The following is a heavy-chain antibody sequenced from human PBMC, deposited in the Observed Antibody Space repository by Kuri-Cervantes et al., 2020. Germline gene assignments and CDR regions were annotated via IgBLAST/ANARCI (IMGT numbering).Heavy chain of an antibody. CDR2: INPNSGGT. CDR3: ARDADFQWPDAFDI. Sequence: ASVKVSCKASGYTFTSYGISWVRQAPGQGLEWMGWINPNSGGTNYAQKFQGWVTMTRETSISTAYMELSRLRSDDTAVYYCARDADFQWPDAFDIWGQGTMVTVSS. V-gene: IGHV1-2*04. J-gene: IGHJ3*02. D-gene: IGHD6-19*01. CDR1: GYTFTSYG.